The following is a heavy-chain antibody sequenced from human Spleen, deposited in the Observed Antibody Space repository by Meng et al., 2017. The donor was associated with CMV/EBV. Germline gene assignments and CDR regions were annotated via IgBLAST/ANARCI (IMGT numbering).Heavy chain of an antibody. J-gene: IGHJ5*02. CDR2: INPNNGDT. CDR3: ARDFEGEGRVAPVAYPGNWFDP. Sequence: GYDVHWVRKAPGQGLEWMGWINPNNGDTKNAQKFHGRVILTRDMSASTAYMELRSLRPDDTATYYCARDFEGEGRVAPVAYPGNWFDPWGQGTLVTSPQ. D-gene: IGHD3-16*01. V-gene: IGHV1-2*02. CDR1: GYD.